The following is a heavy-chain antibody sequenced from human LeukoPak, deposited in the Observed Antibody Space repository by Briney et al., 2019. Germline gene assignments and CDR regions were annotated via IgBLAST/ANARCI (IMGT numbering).Heavy chain of an antibody. Sequence: ASVKVSCKASGYTFTGYYMHWVRQAPGQGLEWMGWINPNSGGTNYAQKLQGRVTMTRDTSISTAYMELSRLRSDDTAVYYCARGSSYDSSGYYTDAFDIWGQGTMVTVSS. CDR2: INPNSGGT. J-gene: IGHJ3*02. D-gene: IGHD3-22*01. V-gene: IGHV1-2*02. CDR1: GYTFTGYY. CDR3: ARGSSYDSSGYYTDAFDI.